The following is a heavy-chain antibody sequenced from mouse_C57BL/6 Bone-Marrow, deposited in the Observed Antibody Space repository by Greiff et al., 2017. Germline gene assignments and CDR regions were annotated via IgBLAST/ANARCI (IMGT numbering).Heavy chain of an antibody. Sequence: VQLQQSGPELVKPGASVKISCKASGYAFSSSWMNWVKQRPGKGLEWIGRIYPGDGDTNYNGKFKGKATLTADKSSITAYMQLSSLTSEDSAVYFCARDRGDYWGQGTTLTVSS. V-gene: IGHV1-82*01. CDR3: ARDRGDY. J-gene: IGHJ2*01. CDR2: IYPGDGDT. CDR1: GYAFSSSW.